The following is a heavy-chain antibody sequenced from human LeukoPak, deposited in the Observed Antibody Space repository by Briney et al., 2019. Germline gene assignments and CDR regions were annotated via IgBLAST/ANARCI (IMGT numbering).Heavy chain of an antibody. D-gene: IGHD6-19*01. CDR3: AGYSSGRLPFDY. Sequence: SETLSLTCTVSGGSISSYYWSWTRQPPGKGLEWIGEINHSGSTNYNPSLKSRVTISVDTSKNQFSLKLSSVTAADTAVYYCAGYSSGRLPFDYWGQGTLVTVSS. CDR2: INHSGST. J-gene: IGHJ4*02. CDR1: GGSISSYY. V-gene: IGHV4-59*01.